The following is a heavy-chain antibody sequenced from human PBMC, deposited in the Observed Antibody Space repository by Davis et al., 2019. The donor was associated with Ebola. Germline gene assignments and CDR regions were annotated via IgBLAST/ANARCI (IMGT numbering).Heavy chain of an antibody. CDR2: IRYDGSNK. CDR1: GFTFSSYS. V-gene: IGHV3-30*02. Sequence: PGGSLRLSCAASGFTFSSYSMNWVRQAPGKGLEWVAFIRYDGSNKYYADSVKGRFTISRDNAKNSLYLQMNSLRAEDTAVYYCARRSGFSWGQGTLVTVSS. J-gene: IGHJ5*02. D-gene: IGHD3-3*01. CDR3: ARRSGFS.